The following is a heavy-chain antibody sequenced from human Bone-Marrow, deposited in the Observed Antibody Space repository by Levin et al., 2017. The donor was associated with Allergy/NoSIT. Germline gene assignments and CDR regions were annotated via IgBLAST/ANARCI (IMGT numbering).Heavy chain of an antibody. CDR1: GFTFRSYA. J-gene: IGHJ4*02. CDR2: ISFDGNDK. CDR3: ARGGGGYGDYDF. V-gene: IGHV3-30-3*01. Sequence: GESLKISCAASGFTFRSYAMHWVRQAPGKGLEWVAVISFDGNDKDYADSVKGRFTISRDNSKKTLDLQMNSLRPEDTAIFYCARGGGGYGDYDFWGRGTLVTVSS. D-gene: IGHD4-17*01.